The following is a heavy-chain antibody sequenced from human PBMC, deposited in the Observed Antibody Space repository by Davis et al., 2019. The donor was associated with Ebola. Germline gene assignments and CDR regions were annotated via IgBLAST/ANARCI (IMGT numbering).Heavy chain of an antibody. Sequence: PGGSLRLSCAASGFTFSSYAMHWVRQAPGKGLEWVAVISYDGSNKYYADSVKGRFTISRDNSKNTLYLQMNRLRVEDTAVYYCVRARPTVATDFWGQGTLVTVSS. V-gene: IGHV3-30*04. J-gene: IGHJ4*02. CDR1: GFTFSSYA. CDR2: ISYDGSNK. CDR3: VRARPTVATDF. D-gene: IGHD5-12*01.